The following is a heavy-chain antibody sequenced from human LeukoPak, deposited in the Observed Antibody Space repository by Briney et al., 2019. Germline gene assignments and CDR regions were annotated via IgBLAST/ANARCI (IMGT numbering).Heavy chain of an antibody. D-gene: IGHD6-13*01. CDR3: ATFSGSIAAVLHH. J-gene: IGHJ5*02. CDR1: GYNLTELS. V-gene: IGHV1-24*01. CDR2: FDPEQGDM. Sequence: ASVKVSCKVSGYNLTELSIHWVRQAPGKGLVWMGSFDPEQGDMICAQKFQGRVTMTEDTSTDTAYMELNSLKSEDTAIYYCATFSGSIAAVLHHWGQGTLVTVSS.